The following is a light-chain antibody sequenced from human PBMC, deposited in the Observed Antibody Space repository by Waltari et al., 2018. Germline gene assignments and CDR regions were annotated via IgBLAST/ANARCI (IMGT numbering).Light chain of an antibody. Sequence: EIVLTQSPATLSLSPGERATLSCRASQSVRVYLAWYQQKPGQAPGLLIYDTSNRASGTPDRFSGSGSGTDFSLGISSLEPEDFAVYYCQQRHNWPLTFGGGTKVEIK. V-gene: IGKV3-11*01. CDR3: QQRHNWPLT. CDR1: QSVRVY. J-gene: IGKJ4*01. CDR2: DTS.